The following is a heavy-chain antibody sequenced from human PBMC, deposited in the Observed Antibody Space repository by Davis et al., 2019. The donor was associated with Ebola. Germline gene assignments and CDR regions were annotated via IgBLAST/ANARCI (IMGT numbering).Heavy chain of an antibody. D-gene: IGHD5-12*01. V-gene: IGHV1-18*01. Sequence: ASVKVSCKASGFTFTSSAMQWVRQARGQRLEWMGWISAYNGNTNYAQKLQGRVTVTTDTSTSTAYMELRSLRSDDTAVYYCARVGGYDNFDYWGQGTLVTVSS. CDR1: GFTFTSSA. CDR2: ISAYNGNT. J-gene: IGHJ4*02. CDR3: ARVGGYDNFDY.